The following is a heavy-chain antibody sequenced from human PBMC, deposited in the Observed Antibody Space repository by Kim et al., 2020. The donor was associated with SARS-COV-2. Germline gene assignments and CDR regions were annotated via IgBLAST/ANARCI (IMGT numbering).Heavy chain of an antibody. Sequence: GGSLRLSCAASGFTLSSYEMNWVRQAPGKGLEWISYISSSGSTKYYADSVKGRFTISRDNAKNSLYLQMNSLRAEDTAVYYCARDGTAIRGLESGYYTFLDSWGQGTLVTVSS. CDR3: ARDGTAIRGLESGYYTFLDS. J-gene: IGHJ4*02. V-gene: IGHV3-48*03. D-gene: IGHD3-3*01. CDR1: GFTLSSYE. CDR2: ISSSGSTK.